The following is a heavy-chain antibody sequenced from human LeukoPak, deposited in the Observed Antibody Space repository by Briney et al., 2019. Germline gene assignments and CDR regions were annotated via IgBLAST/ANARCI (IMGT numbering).Heavy chain of an antibody. Sequence: ASVKVSCKASGYTFTGYYMHWVRQAPGQGLEWMGWINPNSGDTNYAQKFQGWVTMTRDTSISTAYMELSRLRSDDTAVYYCARDRRIAADYGMDVWGQGATVTVSS. J-gene: IGHJ6*02. CDR3: ARDRRIAADYGMDV. CDR2: INPNSGDT. V-gene: IGHV1-2*04. D-gene: IGHD6-13*01. CDR1: GYTFTGYY.